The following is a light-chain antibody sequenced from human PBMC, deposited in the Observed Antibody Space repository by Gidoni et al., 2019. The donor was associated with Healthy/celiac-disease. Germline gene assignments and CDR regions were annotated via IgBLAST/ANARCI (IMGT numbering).Light chain of an antibody. V-gene: IGLV2-14*03. J-gene: IGLJ3*02. CDR1: SSDVGGYNY. CDR2: DVS. CDR3: SSYTSSSTPWV. Sequence: QSALTQPASGAGSPGQAITISCTGTSSDVGGYNYVSWHQQHPGKAPKLMIYDVSNRPSGVSNRFSGSKSGNTASLTISGLQAEDEADYYCSSYTSSSTPWVFGGGTKLTVL.